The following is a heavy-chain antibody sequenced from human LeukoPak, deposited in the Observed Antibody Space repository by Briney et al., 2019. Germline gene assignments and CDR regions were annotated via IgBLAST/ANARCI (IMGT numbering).Heavy chain of an antibody. CDR3: ASFYCSGGSCYQYFSCYYMDV. Sequence: SETLSLTCTVSGGSISSRSYYWGWIRQPPGKGLEWIGSIYYSGSTYHNPSLQSRVTISVDTSKNQFSLKLNSVTAADTAVYYCASFYCSGGSCYQYFSCYYMDVWGKGTTVTISS. J-gene: IGHJ6*03. V-gene: IGHV4-39*01. CDR1: GGSISSRSYY. D-gene: IGHD2-15*01. CDR2: IYYSGST.